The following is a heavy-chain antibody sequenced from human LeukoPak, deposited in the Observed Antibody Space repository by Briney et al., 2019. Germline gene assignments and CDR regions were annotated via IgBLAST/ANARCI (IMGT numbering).Heavy chain of an antibody. CDR3: ARNYDSSGYQNSPFDY. CDR1: GFTFSSYA. Sequence: GRSLRLSCAASGFTFSSYAMHWVRQAPGKGLEWVAVISYDGSNKYYADSVKGRFTISRDNSKNTLYLQMNSLRAEDTAVYYCARNYDSSGYQNSPFDYWGQGTLVTVSS. D-gene: IGHD3-22*01. J-gene: IGHJ4*02. V-gene: IGHV3-30-3*01. CDR2: ISYDGSNK.